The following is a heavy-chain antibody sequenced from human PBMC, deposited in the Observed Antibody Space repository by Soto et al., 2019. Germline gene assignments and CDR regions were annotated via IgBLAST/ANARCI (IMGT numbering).Heavy chain of an antibody. Sequence: EVQLLESGGGLVQPGGSLRLSCAASGFTFSSYAMSWVRQAPGKGLEWVSAISGSGGSTYYADSVKGRFTISRDNSKNSLYLQMNSLRAEDTALYYCAKDKGSGDGIVVVTAIFDYWGQGTLVTVSS. CDR1: GFTFSSYA. D-gene: IGHD2-21*02. V-gene: IGHV3-23*01. CDR3: AKDKGSGDGIVVVTAIFDY. CDR2: ISGSGGST. J-gene: IGHJ4*02.